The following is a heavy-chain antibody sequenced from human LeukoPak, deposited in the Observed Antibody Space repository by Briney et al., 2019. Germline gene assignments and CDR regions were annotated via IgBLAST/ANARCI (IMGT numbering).Heavy chain of an antibody. CDR3: ARGLSSSWYWFDT. D-gene: IGHD6-13*01. CDR1: GGSISSESYY. CDR2: INTSGNI. J-gene: IGHJ5*02. Sequence: KTSETLSLTCTVSGGSISSESYYWSWIRQPAGKALEWIGRINTSGNINYNPSLKSRVTLSVDTSNNQFSLKLSSLTAADTAVYCCARGLSSSWYWFDTWGQGTLVTVSS. V-gene: IGHV4-61*02.